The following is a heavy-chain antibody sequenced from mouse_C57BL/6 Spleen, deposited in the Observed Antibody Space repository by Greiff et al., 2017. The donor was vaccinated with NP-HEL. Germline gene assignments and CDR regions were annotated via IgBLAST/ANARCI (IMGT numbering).Heavy chain of an antibody. CDR2: IHPNSGST. CDR1: GYTFTSYW. Sequence: QVQLKQPGAELVKPGASVKLSCKASGYTFTSYWMHWVKQRPGQGLEWIGMIHPNSGSTNYNEKFKSKATLTVDKSSSTAYMQLSSLTSEDSAVYYCARGSLITTVVPPFAYWGQGTLVTVSA. CDR3: ARGSLITTVVPPFAY. V-gene: IGHV1-64*01. D-gene: IGHD1-1*01. J-gene: IGHJ3*01.